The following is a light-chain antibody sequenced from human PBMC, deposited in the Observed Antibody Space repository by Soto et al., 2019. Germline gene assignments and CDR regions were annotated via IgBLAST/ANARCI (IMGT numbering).Light chain of an antibody. V-gene: IGKV1-5*03. CDR2: KAS. CDR3: QHYNTYSRS. J-gene: IGKJ1*01. CDR1: QSISTW. Sequence: DIQMTQSPSTRSASVGDRITITCRASQSISTWLAWYQQKPGKAPKLLIYKASSLQSGGPSRFSGSGSGTEFTLTISSLQPDDVAAYYCQHYNTYSRSFGQGTKVEIK.